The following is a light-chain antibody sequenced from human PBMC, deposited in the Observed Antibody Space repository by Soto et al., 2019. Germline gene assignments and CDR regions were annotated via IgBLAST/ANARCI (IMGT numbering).Light chain of an antibody. J-gene: IGKJ3*01. CDR1: QSVSSY. V-gene: IGKV3-11*01. Sequence: EIVLTQSPATLSLSPGERATLSCRASQSVSSYLAWYQQQPGQAPRLLLYDASNRATGIPARFSGSGSGTDFTLTIISLEPEEFAVYYCQQRSNWSFTFGPGTKVDIK. CDR2: DAS. CDR3: QQRSNWSFT.